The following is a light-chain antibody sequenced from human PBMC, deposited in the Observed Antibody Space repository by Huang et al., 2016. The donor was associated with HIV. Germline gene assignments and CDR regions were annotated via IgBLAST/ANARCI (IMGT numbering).Light chain of an antibody. CDR2: KAS. CDR1: QSINNY. J-gene: IGKJ1*01. Sequence: DVQMTQSPSTLSAYVGDRLTITCRASQSINNYLAWYQQKAGKAPDLLIDKASTLDSGVPSRCSGSGSGTTFTLTISNLQPDDFATYYCQQYDSYWTFGQGTKVE. CDR3: QQYDSYWT. V-gene: IGKV1-5*03.